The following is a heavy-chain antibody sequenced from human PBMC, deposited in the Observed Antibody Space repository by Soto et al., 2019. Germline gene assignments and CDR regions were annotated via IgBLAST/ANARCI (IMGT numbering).Heavy chain of an antibody. V-gene: IGHV3-72*01. CDR3: ARSWLGSSYGMDV. D-gene: IGHD6-6*01. Sequence: ESGGGLVQPGGSLRLSCAASGFTFSDHYMDWVRQAPGKGLEWVGRTRNKANSYTTEYAASVKGRFTISRDDSKNSLYLQMNSLKTEDTAVYYCARSWLGSSYGMDVWGQGTTVTVTS. CDR2: TRNKANSYTT. CDR1: GFTFSDHY. J-gene: IGHJ6*02.